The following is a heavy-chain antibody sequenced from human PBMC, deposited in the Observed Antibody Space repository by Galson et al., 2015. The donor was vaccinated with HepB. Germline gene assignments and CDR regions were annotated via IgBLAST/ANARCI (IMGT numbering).Heavy chain of an antibody. V-gene: IGHV3-30-3*01. CDR3: ARAAGDYGDWFDP. CDR1: GFTFSSYA. Sequence: SLRLSCAASGFTFSSYAMHWVRQAPGKGLEWVAVISYDGSNKYYADSVRGRFTISRDNSKNTLYLQMNSLRAEDTAVYYCARAAGDYGDWFDPWGQGTLVTVSS. CDR2: ISYDGSNK. J-gene: IGHJ5*02. D-gene: IGHD4-17*01.